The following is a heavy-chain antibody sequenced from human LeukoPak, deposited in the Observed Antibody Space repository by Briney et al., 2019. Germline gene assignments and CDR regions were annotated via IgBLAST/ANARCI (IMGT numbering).Heavy chain of an antibody. J-gene: IGHJ4*02. CDR1: GGSISSSSYY. CDR3: ARDLDSSSGFDY. Sequence: SETLSLTCTVSGGSISSSSYYWGWIRQPPGKGLEWIGSIYTSGSTNYNPSLKSRVTMSVDTSKNQFSLKLSSVTAADTAVYYCARDLDSSSGFDYWGQGTLVTVSS. CDR2: IYTSGST. D-gene: IGHD6-6*01. V-gene: IGHV4-39*07.